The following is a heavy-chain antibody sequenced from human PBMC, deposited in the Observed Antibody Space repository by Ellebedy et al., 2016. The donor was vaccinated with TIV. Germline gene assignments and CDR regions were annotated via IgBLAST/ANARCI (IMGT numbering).Heavy chain of an antibody. V-gene: IGHV3-23*01. D-gene: IGHD6-19*01. Sequence: GESLKISCAASGFTFSDYYMNWVRQGPGKGLEWVSAISGSGDTTYYADSVKGRFTISRDNSQDTVHLQMNSLRAEDTAVYYCTKRGVGWAAFDIWGPGTMVTVSS. CDR3: TKRGVGWAAFDI. CDR2: ISGSGDTT. CDR1: GFTFSDYY. J-gene: IGHJ3*02.